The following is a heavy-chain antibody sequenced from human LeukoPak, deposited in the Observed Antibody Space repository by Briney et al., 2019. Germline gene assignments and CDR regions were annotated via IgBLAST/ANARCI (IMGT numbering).Heavy chain of an antibody. Sequence: PGGSLRLSCAASGFTFSSYGMHWVRQAPGKGLEWVAVIWYDGSNKYYADSVKGRFTISRDNSKNTLYLQMNSLRAEDTAVYYCAKALVGATIDYWGQGTLVTVSS. J-gene: IGHJ4*02. CDR1: GFTFSSYG. CDR3: AKALVGATIDY. CDR2: IWYDGSNK. D-gene: IGHD1-26*01. V-gene: IGHV3-30*02.